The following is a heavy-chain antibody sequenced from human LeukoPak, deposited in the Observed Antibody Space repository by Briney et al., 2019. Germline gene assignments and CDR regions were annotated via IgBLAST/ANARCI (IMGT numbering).Heavy chain of an antibody. CDR3: ARFPSRPWYDILTGYYAFDY. D-gene: IGHD3-9*01. Sequence: GGSLRLSCAASGFTFSSYSMNWVRQAPGKGLEWVSSISSSSSYIYYADSVKGRFTISRDNAKNSLYLQMNSLRAEDTAVYYCARFPSRPWYDILTGYYAFDYWGQGTLVTVSS. CDR1: GFTFSSYS. V-gene: IGHV3-21*01. CDR2: ISSSSSYI. J-gene: IGHJ4*02.